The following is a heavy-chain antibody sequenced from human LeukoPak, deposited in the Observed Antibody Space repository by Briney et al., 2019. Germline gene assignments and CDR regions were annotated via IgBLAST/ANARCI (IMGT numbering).Heavy chain of an antibody. J-gene: IGHJ4*02. V-gene: IGHV1-18*01. D-gene: IGHD5-12*01. CDR3: ARVRGYESTATFDY. Sequence: ASVKVSCKASGYTFTSYGISWVRQAPGQGLEWMGWISAYNGNTNYAQELQGRVTMTTDTSTSTAYMELRSLRSDDTAVYYCARVRGYESTATFDYWGQGTLVTVSS. CDR1: GYTFTSYG. CDR2: ISAYNGNT.